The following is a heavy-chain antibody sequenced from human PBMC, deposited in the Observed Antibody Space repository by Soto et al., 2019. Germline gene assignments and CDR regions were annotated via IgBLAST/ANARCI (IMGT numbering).Heavy chain of an antibody. CDR2: IYYSGST. J-gene: IGHJ6*02. CDR3: ARESYGDYYYYGMDV. D-gene: IGHD4-17*01. CDR1: GGSISSGDYY. V-gene: IGHV4-30-4*01. Sequence: QVQLQESGPGLVKPSQTLSLTCTVSGGSISSGDYYWSWIRQPPGKGLEWIGYIYYSGSTYYNPTLQSRVTISVDTSKNQFSLKLSSVTAADTAVCYCARESYGDYYYYGMDVWGQGTTVTVSS.